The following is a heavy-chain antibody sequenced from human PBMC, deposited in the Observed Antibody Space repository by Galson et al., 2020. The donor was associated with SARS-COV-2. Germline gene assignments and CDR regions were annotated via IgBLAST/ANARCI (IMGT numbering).Heavy chain of an antibody. V-gene: IGHV3-33*01. Sequence: GGSLRLSCAASGFTFSSYGMHWVRQAPGKGLEWVAVIWYDGSNKYYADSVKGRFTISRDNSKNTLYLQMNSLRAEDTAVYYCARDIPLGFGESYDYWGQGTLVTVSS. D-gene: IGHD3-10*01. CDR3: ARDIPLGFGESYDY. CDR2: IWYDGSNK. J-gene: IGHJ4*02. CDR1: GFTFSSYG.